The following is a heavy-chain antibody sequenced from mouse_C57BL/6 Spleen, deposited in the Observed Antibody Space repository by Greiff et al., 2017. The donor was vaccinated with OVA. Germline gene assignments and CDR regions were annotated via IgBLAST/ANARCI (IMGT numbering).Heavy chain of an antibody. D-gene: IGHD3-2*02. J-gene: IGHJ2*01. V-gene: IGHV1-4*01. Sequence: VKLQESGAELARPGASVKMSCKASGYTFTSYTMHWVKQRPGQGLEWIGYINPSSGYTKYNQKFKDKATLTADKSSSTAYMHLSSLTSEDSAVYYCAREGSSGPYFDYWGQGTTLTVSS. CDR1: GYTFTSYT. CDR2: INPSSGYT. CDR3: AREGSSGPYFDY.